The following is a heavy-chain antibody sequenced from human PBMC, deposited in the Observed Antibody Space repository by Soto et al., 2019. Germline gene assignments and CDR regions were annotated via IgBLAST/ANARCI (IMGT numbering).Heavy chain of an antibody. CDR3: ARGTDSSAYYGMDV. CDR1: GGSISSSSYY. Sequence: SETLSLTCTVSGGSISSSSYYWGWIRQPPGKGLEWIGSIYYSGSTYYNPSLKSRVTISVDTSKNHFSLKLSSVTAADTAVYYCARGTDSSAYYGMDVWGQGTTVTVSS. CDR2: IYYSGST. J-gene: IGHJ6*02. D-gene: IGHD2-21*02. V-gene: IGHV4-39*01.